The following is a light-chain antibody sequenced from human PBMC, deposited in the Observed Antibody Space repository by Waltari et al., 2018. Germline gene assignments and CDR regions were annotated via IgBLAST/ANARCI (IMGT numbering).Light chain of an antibody. CDR3: QQYSSTPWT. J-gene: IGKJ1*01. CDR2: WAS. V-gene: IGKV4-1*01. Sequence: DIVLTQSPDVLAVSPGERATIKCKSRQSPLNSANEKNYLTWYQQKPGQPPRLLIYWASTRESGVPDRFSGSGSGTDFTLTISSLQAEDVATYYCQQYSSTPWTFGQGTKVEIK. CDR1: QSPLNSANEKNY.